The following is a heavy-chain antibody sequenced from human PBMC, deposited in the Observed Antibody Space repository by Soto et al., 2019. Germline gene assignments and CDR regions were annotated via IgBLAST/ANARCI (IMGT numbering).Heavy chain of an antibody. V-gene: IGHV4-38-2*01. D-gene: IGHD2-15*01. Sequence: SETLSLTCGVSGYSISSGYYWGWIRQPPGKGLEWIGSIRHGGNIYYNPSLKSRVTISVDTSKNQFSLNLRSVTATDTAVYYCAIVGVEVSGPIGDFDYWGQGTLVTVSS. CDR1: GYSISSGYY. J-gene: IGHJ4*02. CDR2: IRHGGNI. CDR3: AIVGVEVSGPIGDFDY.